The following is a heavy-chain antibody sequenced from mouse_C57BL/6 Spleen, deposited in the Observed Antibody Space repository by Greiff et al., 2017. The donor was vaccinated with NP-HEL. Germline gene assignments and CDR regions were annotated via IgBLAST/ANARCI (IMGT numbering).Heavy chain of an antibody. CDR2: IYPRDGST. D-gene: IGHD2-4*01. Sequence: QVQLQQSGPELVKPGASVKLSCKASGYTFTSYDINWVKQRPGQGLEWIGWIYPRDGSTKYNEKFKGKATLTVDTSSSTAYMELHSLTSEDSAVYFCAREGGLYDYDGSWFAYWGQGTLVTVSA. CDR1: GYTFTSYD. V-gene: IGHV1-85*01. J-gene: IGHJ3*01. CDR3: AREGGLYDYDGSWFAY.